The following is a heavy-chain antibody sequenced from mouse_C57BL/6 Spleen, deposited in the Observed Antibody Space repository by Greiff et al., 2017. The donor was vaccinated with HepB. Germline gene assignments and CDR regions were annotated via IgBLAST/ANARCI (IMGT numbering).Heavy chain of an antibody. CDR1: GYTFTSYW. V-gene: IGHV1-55*01. J-gene: IGHJ4*01. D-gene: IGHD1-1*01. CDR2: IYPGSGST. Sequence: QVQLQQSGAELVKPGASVKMSCKASGYTFTSYWITWVKQRPGQGLEWIGDIYPGSGSTNYNEKFKSKATLTVDTSSSTAYMQLSSLTSEDSAVYYCARWYYGSAMDYWGQGTSVTVSS. CDR3: ARWYYGSAMDY.